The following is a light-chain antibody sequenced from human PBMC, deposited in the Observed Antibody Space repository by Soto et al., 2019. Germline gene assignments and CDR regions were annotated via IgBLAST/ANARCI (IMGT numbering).Light chain of an antibody. CDR3: QQYNTYPWT. CDR2: HAS. V-gene: IGKV1-5*01. Sequence: DIQMTQSPSTLSSYVTDIVTVTCRASQSISSWLAWYQQKPGKAPKLLIYHASSLGSGVPSRFSGSGSGTEFTLTISSLQPDDFATYYCQQYNTYPWTFGQGTKVDIK. J-gene: IGKJ1*01. CDR1: QSISSW.